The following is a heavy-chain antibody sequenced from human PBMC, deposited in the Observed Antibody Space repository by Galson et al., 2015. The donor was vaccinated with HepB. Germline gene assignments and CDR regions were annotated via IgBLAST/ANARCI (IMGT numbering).Heavy chain of an antibody. CDR1: GFTFEDYA. CDR2: ISWKSDFT. D-gene: IGHD3-10*01. Sequence: SLRLSCAASGFTFEDYAMHWVRQVPGKGLEWVAGISWKSDFTGYADSVRGRFTISRDNAKYSLYLQMNSLRIEDTALYYCAQDLTYYYGSGSYFVGMNAWGQGTTVTVSA. CDR3: AQDLTYYYGSGSYFVGMNA. V-gene: IGHV3-9*01. J-gene: IGHJ6*01.